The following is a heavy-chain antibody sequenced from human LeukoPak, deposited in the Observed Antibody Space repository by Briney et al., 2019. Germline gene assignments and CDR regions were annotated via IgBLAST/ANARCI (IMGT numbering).Heavy chain of an antibody. CDR2: ISGSGGST. Sequence: GGSLRLSCAASGFTFSSYAMSWVRQAPGKGLEWGSAISGSGGSTYYADSVKGRFTISRDNSKNTLYLQMNSLRAEDTAVYYCAKMSGYSSSWYLSEWGQGTLVTVSS. V-gene: IGHV3-23*01. J-gene: IGHJ4*02. CDR1: GFTFSSYA. D-gene: IGHD6-13*01. CDR3: AKMSGYSSSWYLSE.